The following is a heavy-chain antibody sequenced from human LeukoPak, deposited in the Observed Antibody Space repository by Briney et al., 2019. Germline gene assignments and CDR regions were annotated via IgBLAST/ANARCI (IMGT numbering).Heavy chain of an antibody. CDR3: VAYYYGTSVGYFFDY. V-gene: IGHV1-69*13. Sequence: SVKVSCKASGGTFSSYAISWVRQAPGQGLEWMGGIIPIFGTANYAQKFQGRVTITADASTSTDYMELSSLRSEDTAVYYCVAYYYGTSVGYFFDYWGQGTLVTVSS. J-gene: IGHJ4*02. CDR2: IIPIFGTA. D-gene: IGHD3-22*01. CDR1: GGTFSSYA.